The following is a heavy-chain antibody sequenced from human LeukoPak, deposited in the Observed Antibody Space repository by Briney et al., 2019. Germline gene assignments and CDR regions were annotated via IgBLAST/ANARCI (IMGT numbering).Heavy chain of an antibody. J-gene: IGHJ6*03. CDR1: GGSFSGYY. CDR3: ATYYYYYMDV. CDR2: INHSGST. Sequence: SETLSLTCAVYGGSFSGYYWSWIRQPPGKGLEWIGEINHSGSTNYNPSLKSRVTISVDTSKNQFSLKLSSVTAADTAVYYCATYYYYYMDVWGKGTTVTISS. V-gene: IGHV4-34*01.